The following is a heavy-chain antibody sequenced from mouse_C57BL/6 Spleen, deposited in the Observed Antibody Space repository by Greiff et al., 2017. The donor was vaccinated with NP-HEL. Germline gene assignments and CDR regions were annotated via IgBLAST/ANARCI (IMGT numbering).Heavy chain of an antibody. J-gene: IGHJ1*03. CDR2: ISSGSSTI. Sequence: EVKLMESGGGLVKPGGSLKLSCAASGFTFSDYGMHWVRQAPEKGLEWVAYISSGSSTIYYADTVKGRFTISRDNAKNTLFLQMTSLRSEDTAMYYCAREGAWYFDVWGTGTTVTVSS. V-gene: IGHV5-17*01. CDR3: AREGAWYFDV. CDR1: GFTFSDYG.